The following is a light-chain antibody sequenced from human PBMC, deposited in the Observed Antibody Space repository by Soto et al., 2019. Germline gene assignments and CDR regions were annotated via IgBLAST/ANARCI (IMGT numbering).Light chain of an antibody. CDR1: QGVSRY. V-gene: IGKV3-11*01. CDR3: QQRSNWPIT. J-gene: IGKJ5*01. Sequence: EIVLTQSPVTLSLSPGERATLSCRASQGVSRYLAWYQQKPDQAPRLLIYDAFSRATGIPARFSGSGSGTDFTLTISSLEPEDFVVYYCQQRSNWPITFGQGTRLENK. CDR2: DAF.